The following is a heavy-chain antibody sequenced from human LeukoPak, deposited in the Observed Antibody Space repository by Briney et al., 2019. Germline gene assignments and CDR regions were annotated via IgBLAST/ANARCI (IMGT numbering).Heavy chain of an antibody. CDR3: ARVPRRAAAGAFDY. D-gene: IGHD6-13*01. CDR1: GGSSSSYY. Sequence: PSETLSLTCTVSGGSSSSYYWSWIRQPPGKGLEWIGYSYYSGSTNYNPSLKSRVTISVDTSKNQFSLKLSSVTAADTAVYYRARVPRRAAAGAFDYWGQGTLVTVSS. CDR2: SYYSGST. J-gene: IGHJ4*02. V-gene: IGHV4-59*12.